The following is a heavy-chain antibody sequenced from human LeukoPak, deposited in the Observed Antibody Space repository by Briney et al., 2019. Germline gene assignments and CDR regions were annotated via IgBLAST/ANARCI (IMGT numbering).Heavy chain of an antibody. J-gene: IGHJ4*02. CDR2: IAADGGVK. D-gene: IGHD6-19*01. CDR3: AREATWGQWYFDL. CDR1: GFTFHDHG. V-gene: IGHV3-30*03. Sequence: GTSLRLSCAASGFTFHDHGMDWVRQAPGKGLEWVAVIAADGGVKHYADFVKGRLSLSRDNSKNTLFLQMNSLTVEDTAVYYCAREATWGQWYFDLWGQGAPVTVSS.